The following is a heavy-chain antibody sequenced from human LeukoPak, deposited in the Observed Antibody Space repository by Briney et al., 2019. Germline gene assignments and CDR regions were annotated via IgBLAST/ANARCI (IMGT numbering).Heavy chain of an antibody. Sequence: PSETLSLTCTVSGYSISSGYYWGWIRQPPGKGLEWIGSIYHSGSTYYNPSLKSRVSISVETSKNQFSLRLSSVTAADTAVYYCAIVVIPAAIRFWGQGTLVTVSS. V-gene: IGHV4-38-2*02. D-gene: IGHD2-2*01. CDR3: AIVVIPAAIRF. CDR1: GYSISSGYY. CDR2: IYHSGST. J-gene: IGHJ4*02.